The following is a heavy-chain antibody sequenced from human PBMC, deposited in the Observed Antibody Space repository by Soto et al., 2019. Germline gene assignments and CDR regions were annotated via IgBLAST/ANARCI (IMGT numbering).Heavy chain of an antibody. J-gene: IGHJ5*02. V-gene: IGHV3-9*01. CDR1: GFTFDDYA. D-gene: IGHD6-6*01. CDR3: AKGRIAARPLRDNWFDP. CDR2: ISWNSGSI. Sequence: EVQLVESGGGLVQPGRSLRLSCAASGFTFDDYAMHWVRQAPGKGLEWVSGISWNSGSIGYADSVKGRFTISRDNAKNSLYLQMNSLRAEDTALYYCAKGRIAARPLRDNWFDPWGQGTLVTVSS.